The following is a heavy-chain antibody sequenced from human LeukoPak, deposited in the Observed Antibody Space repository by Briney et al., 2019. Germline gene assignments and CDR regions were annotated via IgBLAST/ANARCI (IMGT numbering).Heavy chain of an antibody. CDR2: VSSDWGTT. V-gene: IGHV3-64D*06. D-gene: IGHD3-16*01. CDR1: RFTLRSYN. CDR3: VRGLYGLGWDY. J-gene: IGHJ4*02. Sequence: PGGSLRLSSSASRFTLRSYNMHWVRQAPGKGLEFVSGVSSDWGTTDYADSARDRFTLSRDNFKNTLYLQMSRLRAEETATYYSVRGLYGLGWDYWGPGTLVTVSS.